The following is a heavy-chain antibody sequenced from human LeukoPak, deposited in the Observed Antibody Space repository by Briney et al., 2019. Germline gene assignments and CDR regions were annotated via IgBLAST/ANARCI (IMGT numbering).Heavy chain of an antibody. Sequence: SVKVSCKASGGTFSSYAISWVRQAPGQGLKRMGRIIPIFGTANYAQKFQGRVTITTDESTSTAYMELSSLRSEDTAVYYCARAPGELGFDYWGQGTLVTVSS. J-gene: IGHJ4*02. CDR3: ARAPGELGFDY. CDR2: IIPIFGTA. CDR1: GGTFSSYA. D-gene: IGHD1-26*01. V-gene: IGHV1-69*05.